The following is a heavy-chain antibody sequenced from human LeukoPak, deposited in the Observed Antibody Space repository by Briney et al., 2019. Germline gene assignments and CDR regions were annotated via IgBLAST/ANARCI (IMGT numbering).Heavy chain of an antibody. CDR1: GFTFNNYG. CDR3: AKDSRLAAAGIRGPFGY. Sequence: GGSLRLSCAASGFTFNNYGMHWVRQAPGKGLEWVAVISYDGSNQYYADSAKGRFTISRDNSKNTLYLQMNSLKFEDTAVYYCAKDSRLAAAGIRGPFGYWGQGTLVTVSS. V-gene: IGHV3-30*18. CDR2: ISYDGSNQ. J-gene: IGHJ4*02. D-gene: IGHD6-13*01.